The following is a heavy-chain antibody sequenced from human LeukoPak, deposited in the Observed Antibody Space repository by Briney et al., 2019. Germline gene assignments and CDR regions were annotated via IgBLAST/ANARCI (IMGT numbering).Heavy chain of an antibody. CDR2: ISSSSTTV. Sequence: GGSLRLSCAASGFTFNSYSMNWVRQAPGKGLEWFSYISSSSTTVYYADSVKGRFTISRDNAKNSLYLQMNSLRAEDTAVYYCARVDILTGSPFDYWGQGTLVTVSS. CDR1: GFTFNSYS. V-gene: IGHV3-48*04. J-gene: IGHJ4*02. D-gene: IGHD3-9*01. CDR3: ARVDILTGSPFDY.